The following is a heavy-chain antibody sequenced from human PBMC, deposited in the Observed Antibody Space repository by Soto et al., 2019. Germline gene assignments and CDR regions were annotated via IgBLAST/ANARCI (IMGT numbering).Heavy chain of an antibody. D-gene: IGHD1-7*01. CDR3: AKGLELRTPMFLDAFDI. CDR2: ISWNSGSI. Sequence: SGFTFSTYSMNWVRQAPGKGLEWVSGISWNSGSIGYADSVKGRFTISRDNAKNSLYLQMNSLRAEDTALYYCAKGLELRTPMFLDAFDIWGQGTMVTVSS. V-gene: IGHV3-9*01. CDR1: GFTFSTYS. J-gene: IGHJ3*02.